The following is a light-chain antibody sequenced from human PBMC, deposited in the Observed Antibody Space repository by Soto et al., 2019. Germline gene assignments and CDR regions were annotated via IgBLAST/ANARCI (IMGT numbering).Light chain of an antibody. Sequence: MLSKSPAALCLTPGERATPSCMASQSGSSYLDWYQQKPGQAPRLLIYDASYRATGIPARFSGSGSGTDFTLTISVVQAEDVAVYYCTQRPCLPSTFGQGTSLDIK. V-gene: IGKV3-11*01. CDR2: DAS. CDR1: QSGSSY. J-gene: IGKJ5*01. CDR3: TQRPCLPST.